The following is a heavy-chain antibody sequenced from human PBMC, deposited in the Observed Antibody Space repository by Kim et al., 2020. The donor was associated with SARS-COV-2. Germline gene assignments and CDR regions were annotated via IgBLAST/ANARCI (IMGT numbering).Heavy chain of an antibody. J-gene: IGHJ4*02. D-gene: IGHD6-13*01. V-gene: IGHV3-7*04. CDR3: AKEAAAEDYFDY. Sequence: YYVDSVTGRFTISRDNAKNSLYLQMNSLRAEDTAVYYCAKEAAAEDYFDYWGQGTLVTVSS.